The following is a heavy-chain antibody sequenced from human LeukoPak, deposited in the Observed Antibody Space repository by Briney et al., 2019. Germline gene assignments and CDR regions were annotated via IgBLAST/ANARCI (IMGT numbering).Heavy chain of an antibody. D-gene: IGHD6-19*01. CDR2: ISSSSSYI. CDR3: ARDKWGIAVAAFDY. CDR1: GFTFSSYS. V-gene: IGHV3-21*01. J-gene: IGHJ4*02. Sequence: GGSLRLSCAASGFTFSSYSMNWVRQAPGKGLEWVSSISSSSSYIYYADSVKGRFTISRDNAKNSLYLQMNSQRAEDTAVYYCARDKWGIAVAAFDYWGQGTLVTVSS.